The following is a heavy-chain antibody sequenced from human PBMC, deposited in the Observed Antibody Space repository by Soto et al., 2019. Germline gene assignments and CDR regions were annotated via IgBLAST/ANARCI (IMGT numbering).Heavy chain of an antibody. CDR2: IYYSGAT. CDR1: GDSMSDNTYH. CDR3: ASFVRRTYYYDSSGYVTYYYYYGMDV. Sequence: ASETLSLTCTVSGDSMSDNTYHWDWIRQPPGKGLEWIGTIYYSGATHYNASLKSRVTISVDTSKNQFFLKLSSVTAADTAVYYCASFVRRTYYYDSSGYVTYYYYYGMDVWGQGTTVT. V-gene: IGHV4-39*01. D-gene: IGHD3-22*01. J-gene: IGHJ6*02.